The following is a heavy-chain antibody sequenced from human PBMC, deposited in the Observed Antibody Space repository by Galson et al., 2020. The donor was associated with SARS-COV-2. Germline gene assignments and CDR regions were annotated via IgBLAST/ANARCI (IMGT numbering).Heavy chain of an antibody. Sequence: GRSLRPSCAASGFTFSSYGMHWVRQAPGKGLEWVAVIWYDGSNKYYADSVKGRFTISRDNSKNTLYLQMNSLRAEDTAVYYCARGHGDSSDAFDIWGQGTMVTVSS. CDR3: ARGHGDSSDAFDI. CDR1: GFTFSSYG. CDR2: IWYDGSNK. D-gene: IGHD4-17*01. J-gene: IGHJ3*02. V-gene: IGHV3-33*01.